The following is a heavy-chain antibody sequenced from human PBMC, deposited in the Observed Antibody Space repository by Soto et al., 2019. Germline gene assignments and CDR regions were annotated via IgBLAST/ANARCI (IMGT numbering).Heavy chain of an antibody. CDR1: GFTFGDYP. V-gene: IGHV3-30-3*01. D-gene: IGHD2-15*01. CDR3: VREGYCSGGSCSIFDY. CDR2: ISYDGSNK. J-gene: IGHJ4*02. Sequence: GGSLRLSCGAFGFTFGDYPMHWVRQAPGKGLEWVAVISYDGSNKYYADSVKGRFTISRDNSRNTLYLQMSSLRAGDTAVYYCVREGYCSGGSCSIFDYWGQGTLVTVSS.